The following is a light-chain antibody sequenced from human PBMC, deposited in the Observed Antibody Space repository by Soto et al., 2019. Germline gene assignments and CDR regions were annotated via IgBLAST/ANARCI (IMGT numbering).Light chain of an antibody. CDR1: QSISSW. J-gene: IGKJ1*01. CDR2: KAS. CDR3: QQYDNVSWT. V-gene: IGKV1-5*03. Sequence: DIQMTQSPSTLSASVGDRVIITCRASQSISSWLAWYQQKPGKAPNLLIYKASTLKSGVPSMFSGSGSGTEFTLTISSLQPDDFATYYCQQYDNVSWTFGQGTKVEMK.